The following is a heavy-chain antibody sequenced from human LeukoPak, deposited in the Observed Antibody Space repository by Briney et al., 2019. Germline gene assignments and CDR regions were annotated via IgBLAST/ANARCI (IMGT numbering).Heavy chain of an antibody. V-gene: IGHV4-59*01. CDR2: ISFSGST. CDR3: ARDQYHGSGTYAWLDP. D-gene: IGHD3-10*01. J-gene: IGHJ5*02. CDR1: GASISNYY. Sequence: PSETLSLTCTVSGASISNYYWSWIRQTPGKKLEWIAYISFSGSTNYNPSLKSRVTTSLDRSKNQFSLKLSSVTAADTAVYYCARDQYHGSGTYAWLDPWGQGTLVTVSS.